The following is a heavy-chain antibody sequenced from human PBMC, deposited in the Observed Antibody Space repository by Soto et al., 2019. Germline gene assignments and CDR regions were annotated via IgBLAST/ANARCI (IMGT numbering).Heavy chain of an antibody. CDR3: TNSGWTGGVDY. CDR2: IYPGDSGT. Sequence: PGASLKISCKASGYTFTNYWIGWVRQMPGKGLEWMGNIYPGDSGTKYSPSFQGQVTISADKSINTVYLQWSSLKASDTAMYYCTNSGWTGGVDYWGLGTLVTVSS. J-gene: IGHJ4*02. CDR1: GYTFTNYW. D-gene: IGHD5-12*01. V-gene: IGHV5-51*01.